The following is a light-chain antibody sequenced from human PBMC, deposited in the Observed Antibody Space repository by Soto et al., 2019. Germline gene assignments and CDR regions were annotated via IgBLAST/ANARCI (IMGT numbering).Light chain of an antibody. CDR2: TAS. CDR3: QQSDSAPLT. Sequence: DIQMTQSPSSLSASVGDRVTIACRASQNIASYLNWYQQRPGKAPKLLIYTASNLQSGVPSRFSGSGSGTHFTLTISSLQPEDFATYYCQQSDSAPLTVGGGTKVDIK. J-gene: IGKJ4*01. CDR1: QNIASY. V-gene: IGKV1-39*01.